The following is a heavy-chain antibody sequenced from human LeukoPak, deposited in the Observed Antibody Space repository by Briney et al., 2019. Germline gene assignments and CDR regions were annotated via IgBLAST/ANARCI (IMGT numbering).Heavy chain of an antibody. CDR2: IYTSGST. D-gene: IGHD5-18*01. CDR1: GGSISSYY. CDR3: ARSPYGYSYGRAAWFDP. J-gene: IGHJ5*02. V-gene: IGHV4-4*09. Sequence: SETLSLTCTVSGGSISSYYWSWIRQPPGKGLEWIGYIYTSGSTNYNPSLKSRVTISVDTSKNQFSLKLSSVTAADTAVYYCARSPYGYSYGRAAWFDPWGQGTLVTVSS.